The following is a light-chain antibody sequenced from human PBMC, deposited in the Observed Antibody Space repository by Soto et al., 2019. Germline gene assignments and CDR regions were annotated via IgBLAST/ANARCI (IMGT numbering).Light chain of an antibody. Sequence: QSALTQPASVSGSPGQSITISCSGTRSDIGSYNYVAWYQQFPGKTPKILIYEVSNRPSGVSSRFSGSKSGNTASLTISGLQAEDEADYYCISYTGSSTSYVFGSGTKVTVL. CDR3: ISYTGSSTSYV. J-gene: IGLJ1*01. CDR1: RSDIGSYNY. V-gene: IGLV2-14*01. CDR2: EVS.